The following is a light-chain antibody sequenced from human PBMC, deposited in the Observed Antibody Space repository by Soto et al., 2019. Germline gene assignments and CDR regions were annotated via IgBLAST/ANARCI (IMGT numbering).Light chain of an antibody. CDR2: KAS. CDR1: QSISSW. J-gene: IGKJ1*01. Sequence: DIQMTQSPSTLSASVGDRVTITCRASQSISSWLAWYKQKPGKAPTLLIYKASSLESVVPSRFSGSGSGTEFTLTISSLQPDNFATYYCQQYNSDWTFGQGTKVEIK. V-gene: IGKV1-5*03. CDR3: QQYNSDWT.